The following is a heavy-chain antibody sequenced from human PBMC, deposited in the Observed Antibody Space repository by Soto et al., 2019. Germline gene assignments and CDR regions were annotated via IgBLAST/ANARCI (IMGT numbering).Heavy chain of an antibody. CDR3: ASDVSPGTSTLYLDAFAL. Sequence: EAQLVESGGGLVQPGGSLRLSCEASGFSLGSYWMTWVRQAPGKGLEWVANIKKDGIRTSYLDSVSGRFTISRDIVGNSLSLQMERLRAEDTGLSCRASDVSPGTSTLYLDAFALWGQGTMVTVSS. D-gene: IGHD2-8*01. CDR1: GFSLGSYW. J-gene: IGHJ3*01. V-gene: IGHV3-7*05. CDR2: IKKDGIRT.